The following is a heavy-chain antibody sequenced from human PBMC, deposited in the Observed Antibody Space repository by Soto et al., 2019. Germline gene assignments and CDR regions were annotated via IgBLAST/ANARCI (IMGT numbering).Heavy chain of an antibody. CDR2: ISYSGST. J-gene: IGHJ4*02. D-gene: IGHD2-15*01. Sequence: QVQLQESGPGLVKPSQTLSLTCTVSGGSISSGNYYWSWIRQPPGKALEWIGFISYSGSTYYSTSLKSRVTIAVDTSKSQFSLNLSFVTAADTSVYYCATMGTPATGLYFFDYWGQGSLVTVSS. CDR1: GGSISSGNYY. V-gene: IGHV4-30-4*01. CDR3: ATMGTPATGLYFFDY.